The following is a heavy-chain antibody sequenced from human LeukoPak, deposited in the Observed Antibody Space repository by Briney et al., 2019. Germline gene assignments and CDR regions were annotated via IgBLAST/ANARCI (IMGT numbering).Heavy chain of an antibody. CDR2: RNPNSGNT. J-gene: IGHJ5*02. Sequence: GASVKVSCXASGYTFTSYNIYWVRQAPGQGLEWMGWRNPNSGNTGYAQRFQGRVTMTRNTSISTAYMELSSLRSEDTAVYYCARYCSGGSCYSVAFDPWGQGTLVTVSS. CDR3: ARYCSGGSCYSVAFDP. V-gene: IGHV1-8*01. D-gene: IGHD2-15*01. CDR1: GYTFTSYN.